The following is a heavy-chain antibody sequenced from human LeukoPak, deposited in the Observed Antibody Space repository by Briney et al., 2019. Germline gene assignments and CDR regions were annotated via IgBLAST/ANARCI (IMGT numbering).Heavy chain of an antibody. CDR1: GFTFSSYA. Sequence: GGSLRLSCAASGFTFSSYAMSWVRQAPGKGLEWVSGISGSGGSTYYADSVKGGFTISRDNSKNTLYLQMNSLRAEATAVYYCAKDGVLYCDGGNNWFDPWGQGTLVTVSS. CDR2: ISGSGGST. J-gene: IGHJ5*02. V-gene: IGHV3-23*01. D-gene: IGHD3-22*01. CDR3: AKDGVLYCDGGNNWFDP.